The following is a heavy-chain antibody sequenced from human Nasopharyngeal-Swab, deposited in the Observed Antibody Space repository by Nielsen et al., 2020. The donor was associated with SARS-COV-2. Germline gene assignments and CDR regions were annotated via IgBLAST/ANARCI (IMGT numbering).Heavy chain of an antibody. V-gene: IGHV3-23*01. CDR3: AKGGSAEWLAFSYYGMDV. D-gene: IGHD6-19*01. CDR1: EFTFSSYA. CDR2: ISGSGGST. Sequence: GGSLSLSCPASEFTFSSYALGWVHQAQGKGRDGVSAISGSGGSTYYADSVKGRFTISRDNSKNTLYLQMNSLRAEDTAVYYCAKGGSAEWLAFSYYGMDVWGQGTTVTVSS. J-gene: IGHJ6*02.